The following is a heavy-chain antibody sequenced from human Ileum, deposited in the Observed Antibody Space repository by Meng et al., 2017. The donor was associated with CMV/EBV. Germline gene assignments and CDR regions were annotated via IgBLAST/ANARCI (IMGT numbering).Heavy chain of an antibody. CDR2: IYSSTSFT. CDR3: VKGIATTSGGVFEY. V-gene: IGHV3-23*03. D-gene: IGHD3-10*01. J-gene: IGHJ4*02. CDR1: GFTFSNYA. Sequence: SGFTFSNYAMGWVRQATGKGLDWVSTIYSSTSFTGYAESVKGRFTISRDDSKNTVYLQMNSLRAEDTAVYYCVKGIATTSGGVFEYWGQGTLVTVSS.